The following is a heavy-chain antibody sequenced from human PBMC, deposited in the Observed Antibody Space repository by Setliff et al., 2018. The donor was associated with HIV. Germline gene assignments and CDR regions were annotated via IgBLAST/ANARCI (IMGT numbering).Heavy chain of an antibody. CDR2: IYHSGST. Sequence: SETLSLTCAVSGYSISSGYYWGWIRQPPGKGLEWIGAIYHSGSTAYNLALESRVSMSIDTSKNQFSLKLTSVTAADTAIYYCARGRDYTGSWFRPFYLDFWGHGNLVTVSS. D-gene: IGHD3-3*01. CDR1: GYSISSGYY. J-gene: IGHJ4*01. CDR3: ARGRDYTGSWFRPFYLDF. V-gene: IGHV4-38-2*01.